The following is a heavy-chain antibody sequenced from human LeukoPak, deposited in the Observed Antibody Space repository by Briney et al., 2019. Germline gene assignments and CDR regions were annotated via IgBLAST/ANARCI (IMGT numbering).Heavy chain of an antibody. Sequence: GGSLRLSCAASGFTFSSYSMNWVRQAPGKGLEWASSISSSGTYIYYADSVKGRFTTSRDDAKNSLYLQMNSLRAEDTAVYYCARDHEQVVQLDAFDIWGQGTMVTVSS. V-gene: IGHV3-21*01. CDR2: ISSSGTYI. D-gene: IGHD1-1*01. J-gene: IGHJ3*02. CDR3: ARDHEQVVQLDAFDI. CDR1: GFTFSSYS.